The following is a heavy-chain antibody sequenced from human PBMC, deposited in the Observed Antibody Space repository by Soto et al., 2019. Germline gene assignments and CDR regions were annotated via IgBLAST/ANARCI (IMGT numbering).Heavy chain of an antibody. CDR1: SGPDRSHN. V-gene: IGHV4-59*08. Sequence: QVQLQQSGPRLVKPSETLSLTCTVSSGPDRSHNWGWIRQPPGRGLEWIGYVYYTGDTAYNPSLRGRVTIPTDTSTNAISLTLNSVTAADTAVYYCVRQGIDYLHGLVDVWGQGTTVSVSS. J-gene: IGHJ6*01. CDR2: VYYTGDT. D-gene: IGHD4-17*01. CDR3: VRQGIDYLHGLVDV.